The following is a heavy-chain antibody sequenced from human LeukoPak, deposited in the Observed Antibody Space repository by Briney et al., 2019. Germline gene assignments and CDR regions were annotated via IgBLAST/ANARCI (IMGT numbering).Heavy chain of an antibody. Sequence: GGSLRLSCAASGFTFSSYGMHWVRQAPGKGLEWVSVIYSGGSTYYADSVKARFTISRDNSKNTLYLQMNSLRAEDTAVYYCARVAKGDDYWGQGTLVTVSS. CDR2: IYSGGST. J-gene: IGHJ4*02. CDR1: GFTFSSYG. V-gene: IGHV3-53*01. CDR3: ARVAKGDDY.